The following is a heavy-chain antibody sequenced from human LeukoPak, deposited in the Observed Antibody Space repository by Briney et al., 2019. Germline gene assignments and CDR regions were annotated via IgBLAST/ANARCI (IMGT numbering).Heavy chain of an antibody. J-gene: IGHJ4*02. CDR1: GFTFSSYG. V-gene: IGHV3-33*06. Sequence: GGSLRLSCAASGFTFSSYGMHRVRQTPGKGLEWVAVIWYDGSNKYYADSVKGRFTISRDNSKNTLYLQMNSLRAEDTAVYYCAKESGGNCDYWGQGTLVTVSS. CDR2: IWYDGSNK. CDR3: AKESGGNCDY. D-gene: IGHD4-23*01.